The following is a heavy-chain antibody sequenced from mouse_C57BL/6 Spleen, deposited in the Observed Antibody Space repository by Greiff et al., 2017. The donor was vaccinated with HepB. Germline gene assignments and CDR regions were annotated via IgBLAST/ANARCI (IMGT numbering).Heavy chain of an antibody. D-gene: IGHD2-10*01. J-gene: IGHJ4*01. CDR1: GYTFTSYW. V-gene: IGHV1-52*01. Sequence: QVQLQQSGAELVRPGSSVKLSCKASGYTFTSYWMHWVKQRPIQGLEWIGNIDPSDSETHYNQKFKDKATLTVDKSSSTAYMQLSSLTSEDSAVYYCARSLPLAMDYWGQGTSVTVSS. CDR2: IDPSDSET. CDR3: ARSLPLAMDY.